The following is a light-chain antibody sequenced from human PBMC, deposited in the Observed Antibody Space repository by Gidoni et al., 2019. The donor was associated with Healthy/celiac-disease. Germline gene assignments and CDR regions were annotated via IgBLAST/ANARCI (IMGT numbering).Light chain of an antibody. J-gene: IGKJ3*01. CDR2: AAS. Sequence: DIQMTQSPSSLSASVGDRVTITCRASQSISSYLNWYQQKPGKAPKLLIYAASSLQSGVTSGFSGSGSGTDFTLTISSLQPEDFATYYCQQSYSTPPFTFGPXTKVDIK. CDR3: QQSYSTPPFT. V-gene: IGKV1-39*01. CDR1: QSISSY.